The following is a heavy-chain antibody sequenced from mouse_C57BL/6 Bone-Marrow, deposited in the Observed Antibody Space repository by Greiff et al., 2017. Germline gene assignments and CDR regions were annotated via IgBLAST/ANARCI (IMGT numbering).Heavy chain of an antibody. J-gene: IGHJ3*01. V-gene: IGHV5-6*01. CDR2: ISSGGSYT. Sequence: EVMLVESGGDLVKPGGSLKLSCAASGFTFSSYGMSWVRQTPDKRLEWVATISSGGSYTYYPDSVKGRFTISRVNAKNTLYLQMSSLKSEDTAMYYCARQRLRAWFAYWGQGTLVTVSA. CDR1: GFTFSSYG. D-gene: IGHD1-1*01. CDR3: ARQRLRAWFAY.